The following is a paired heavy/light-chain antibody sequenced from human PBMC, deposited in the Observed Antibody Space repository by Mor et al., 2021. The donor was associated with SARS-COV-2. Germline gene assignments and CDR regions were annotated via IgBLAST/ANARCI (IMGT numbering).Light chain of an antibody. CDR3: QQYNGYPWT. Sequence: DIQMTQSPSTLSASVGDRVTITCRASQSISSWLAWYQHKPGKAPKLLMYKASTLESGVPSRFSGSGSGTEFTLTLSSLQPDDFATYYCQQYNGYPWTFGQGTKVEIK. V-gene: IGKV1-5*03. J-gene: IGKJ1*01. CDR1: QSISSW. CDR2: KAS.
Heavy chain of an antibody. J-gene: IGHJ6*03. CDR3: ARGRDSYYYMDV. CDR2: IIPIFGTA. Sequence: QVQLVQSGAEVKKPGSSVKVSCKASGGTFSSYAISWVRQAPGQGLEWMGGIIPIFGTANYAQIFQGRVTITADTSTSTAYMELSSLKSEDTAVYYCARGRDSYYYMDVWGKGTTVTVSS. CDR1: GGTFSSYA. V-gene: IGHV1-69*06.